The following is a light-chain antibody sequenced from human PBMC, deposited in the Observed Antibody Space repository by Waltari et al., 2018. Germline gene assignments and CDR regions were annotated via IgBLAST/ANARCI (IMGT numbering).Light chain of an antibody. CDR3: SSFTSKRTVV. J-gene: IGLJ3*02. CDR2: DVS. Sequence: QSALTQPASVSASPAQSTTISCTGSRSDVGDNNYVSWYQQHPGKAPKLLIYDVSKRHSGASNRFSGSKSGNTASLTLSGLQAEDEADYYCSSFTSKRTVVFGGGTKVTVL. V-gene: IGLV2-14*03. CDR1: RSDVGDNNY.